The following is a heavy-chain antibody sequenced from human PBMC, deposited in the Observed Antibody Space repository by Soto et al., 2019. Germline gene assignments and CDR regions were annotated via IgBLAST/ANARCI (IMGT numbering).Heavy chain of an antibody. V-gene: IGHV4-30-2*02. J-gene: IGHJ4*02. Sequence: SETLSLTCAVSGGSISSGGYSWSWIRQPPGKGLEWIGYIYHSGSTYYNTSLKSRVTISVDTSKNQVSLKLSSVTTADTAVYYCARRYGGNFDYWGQGTLVTVSS. D-gene: IGHD1-26*01. CDR1: GGSISSGGYS. CDR3: ARRYGGNFDY. CDR2: IYHSGST.